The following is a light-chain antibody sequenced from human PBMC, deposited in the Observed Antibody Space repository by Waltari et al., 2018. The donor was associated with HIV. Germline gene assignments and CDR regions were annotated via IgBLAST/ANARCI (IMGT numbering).Light chain of an antibody. CDR1: QSVFFSSNNKNF. CDR2: WAS. Sequence: DIVMTQSPDSLAVSLGERATINCKSSQSVFFSSNNKNFLAWYQQKPGQAPKLLISWASTRASRVPARFSGSGSGTDFTLTISSLQPGDVAVYFCQQYYTVPLTFGPGTKVEI. J-gene: IGKJ3*01. V-gene: IGKV4-1*01. CDR3: QQYYTVPLT.